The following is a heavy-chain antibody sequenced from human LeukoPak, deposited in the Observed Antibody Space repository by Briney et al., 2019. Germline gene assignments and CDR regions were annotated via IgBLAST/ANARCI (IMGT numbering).Heavy chain of an antibody. Sequence: PSETLSLTCGVSGGSISSSNWWSWVRQPPGQGLEWIGEIYHSDNTNYNPSLKSRVTISVDKSKNQFSLKLSSVTAADTAVYYCARGPLGSRYFDYWGQGTLVTVSS. V-gene: IGHV4-4*02. CDR3: ARGPLGSRYFDY. D-gene: IGHD1-26*01. J-gene: IGHJ4*02. CDR2: IYHSDNT. CDR1: GGSISSSNW.